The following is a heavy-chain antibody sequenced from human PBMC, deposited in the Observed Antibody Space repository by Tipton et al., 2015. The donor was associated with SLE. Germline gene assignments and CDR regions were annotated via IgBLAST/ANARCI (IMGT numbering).Heavy chain of an antibody. D-gene: IGHD1-26*01. CDR1: GDSITNADYC. V-gene: IGHV4-30-4*08. J-gene: IGHJ3*02. Sequence: TLSLTCSVSGDSITNADYCWAWFRQPPGKGLEWIGYIYYSGNTYYNPSLKSRVTISVDTSKNQFSLKLSSVTAADTAVYYCARRLPSYLAFDIWGQGTMVTVSS. CDR2: IYYSGNT. CDR3: ARRLPSYLAFDI.